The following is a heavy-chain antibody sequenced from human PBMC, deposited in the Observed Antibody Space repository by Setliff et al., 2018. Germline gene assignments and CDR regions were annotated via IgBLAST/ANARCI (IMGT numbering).Heavy chain of an antibody. Sequence: SETLSLTCTVSGGSISSGDYYWSWIRQPPGKRLEWIGEIIHSGSTNYNPSLKSRVTMSIDTSKNQFSLKLKSVTAADMAVYYCAREQWLDPPGYYYMDVWAKGTTVTVSS. CDR3: AREQWLDPPGYYYMDV. D-gene: IGHD6-19*01. J-gene: IGHJ6*03. V-gene: IGHV4-61*08. CDR1: GGSISSGDYY. CDR2: IIHSGST.